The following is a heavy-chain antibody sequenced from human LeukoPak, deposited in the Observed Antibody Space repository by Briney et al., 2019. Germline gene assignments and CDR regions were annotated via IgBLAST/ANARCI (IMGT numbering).Heavy chain of an antibody. Sequence: GGSLRLSCAASGFTFSSYAMHWVRQAPGKGLEWVTLISYDGSTKYYSDSVKGRFTISRDNAKNSLYLQMNSLRAEDTAVYYCARAKRNGFDIWGQGTMVTVSS. V-gene: IGHV3-30*04. CDR1: GFTFSSYA. J-gene: IGHJ3*02. CDR3: ARAKRNGFDI. CDR2: ISYDGSTK.